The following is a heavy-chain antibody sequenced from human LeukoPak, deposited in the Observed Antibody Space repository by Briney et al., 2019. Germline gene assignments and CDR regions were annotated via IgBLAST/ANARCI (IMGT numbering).Heavy chain of an antibody. J-gene: IGHJ3*02. CDR2: IHYSGST. Sequence: SETLSLTCTVSGGSISSYYWSWIRQPPGEGLEWIGYIHYSGSTNYNPSLKSRVTISVDTSKNQFSLKLSSVTAADTAVYYCARGDDSSGTDAFDIWGQGTMVTVSS. CDR3: ARGDDSSGTDAFDI. CDR1: GGSISSYY. V-gene: IGHV4-59*08. D-gene: IGHD3-22*01.